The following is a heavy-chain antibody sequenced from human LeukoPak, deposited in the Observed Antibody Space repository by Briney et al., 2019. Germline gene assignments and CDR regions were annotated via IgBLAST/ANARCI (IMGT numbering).Heavy chain of an antibody. J-gene: IGHJ4*02. D-gene: IGHD4-17*01. CDR1: GYTFTSYY. CDR2: INPSGGST. CDR3: ANHYGDYAIDY. V-gene: IGHV1-46*01. Sequence: GASVKVSCKASGYTFTSYYMHWVRQAPGQGLEWMGIINPSGGSTSYAQKFQGRVTMTRDTSTSTVYMELNSLRAEDTAVYYCANHYGDYAIDYWGQGTLVTVSS.